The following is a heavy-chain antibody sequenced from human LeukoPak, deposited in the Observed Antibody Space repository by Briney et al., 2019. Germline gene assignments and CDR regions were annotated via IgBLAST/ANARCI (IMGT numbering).Heavy chain of an antibody. J-gene: IGHJ3*02. CDR3: ARGPRITIFGVVMANDAFDI. CDR2: INPNSGGT. D-gene: IGHD3-3*01. CDR1: GYTFTGYY. V-gene: IGHV1-2*02. Sequence: ASVKVSCKASGYTFTGYYMHWVRQAPGQGLEWMGWINPNSGGTNYAQKFQGRVTMTRDTSSSTAYMELSRLRFDDTVVYYCARGPRITIFGVVMANDAFDIRGQGTMVTVSS.